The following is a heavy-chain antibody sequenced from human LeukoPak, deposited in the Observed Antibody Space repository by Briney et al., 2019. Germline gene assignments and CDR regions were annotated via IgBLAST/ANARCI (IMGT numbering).Heavy chain of an antibody. CDR3: ARDFLLYGSIDAFDI. CDR1: GFTFGSYA. CDR2: ISYDGSNK. Sequence: GVSLRLSCAASGFTFGSYAMHWVRQAPGKGLEWVAVISYDGSNKYYADSVKGRSTISRDNSKNTLYLQMNSLRAEDTAVYYCARDFLLYGSIDAFDIWGQGTMVTVSS. V-gene: IGHV3-30*04. D-gene: IGHD3-16*01. J-gene: IGHJ3*02.